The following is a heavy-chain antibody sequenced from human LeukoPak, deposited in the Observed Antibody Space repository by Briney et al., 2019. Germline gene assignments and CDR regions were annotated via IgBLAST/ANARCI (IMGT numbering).Heavy chain of an antibody. CDR2: IKSKTDGGTT. CDR1: GFTFSNAW. CDR3: TTLAAAGRRVEDY. J-gene: IGHJ4*02. D-gene: IGHD6-13*01. V-gene: IGHV3-15*01. Sequence: GGSLRLSCAASGFTFSNAWMSWVRQAPGKGLEWVGRIKSKTDGGTTDYAAPVKGRFTISRDDSKNTLYLQMNSLKTEDTAVYHCTTLAAAGRRVEDYWGQGTLVTVSS.